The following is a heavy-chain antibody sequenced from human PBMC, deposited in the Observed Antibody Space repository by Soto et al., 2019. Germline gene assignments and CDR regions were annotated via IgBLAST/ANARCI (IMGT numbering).Heavy chain of an antibody. V-gene: IGHV4-39*01. J-gene: IGHJ6*02. D-gene: IGHD3-22*01. CDR1: GGSISSSGYY. Sequence: PSETLSLTCTVSGGSISSSGYYWGWIRQSPGKGLEWIGTIFYSGTTYYNPSLESRITISQDTSNNQFSLKLTSVTAADTAVYYCARHYYDSSGYPAPYYHGMAVWGQGTTVTVSS. CDR2: IFYSGTT. CDR3: ARHYYDSSGYPAPYYHGMAV.